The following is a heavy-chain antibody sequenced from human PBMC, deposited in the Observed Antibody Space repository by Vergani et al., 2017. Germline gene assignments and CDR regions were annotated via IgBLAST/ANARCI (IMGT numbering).Heavy chain of an antibody. V-gene: IGHV3-23*01. Sequence: EVHLLESGGGLVQSGGSLRLSCAASGFTFSNSAVSWVRQAPGRGLAWVSSISGPGLSTYYADSVKGRLTISRDNSKNTLYLQMNSLRAEDTAVYYCAKGSGYSSSWYFYWGQGTLVTVSS. CDR3: AKGSGYSSSWYFY. CDR1: GFTFSNSA. J-gene: IGHJ4*02. D-gene: IGHD6-13*01. CDR2: ISGPGLST.